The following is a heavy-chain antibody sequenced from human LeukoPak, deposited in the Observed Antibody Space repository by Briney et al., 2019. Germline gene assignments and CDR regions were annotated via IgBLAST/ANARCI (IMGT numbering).Heavy chain of an antibody. CDR2: INHSGTT. Sequence: SDTLSLTCALYGGSFSGYYWSWIRQPPGKGLEWIGEINHSGTTTYNPSLKTRVTISVDTSKTQFSLKLSSVTAADTAVYYCAFSITIVRGVIKNDRPFDYWGQGTLVTVSS. CDR3: AFSITIVRGVIKNDRPFDY. D-gene: IGHD3-10*01. V-gene: IGHV4-34*01. J-gene: IGHJ4*02. CDR1: GGSFSGYY.